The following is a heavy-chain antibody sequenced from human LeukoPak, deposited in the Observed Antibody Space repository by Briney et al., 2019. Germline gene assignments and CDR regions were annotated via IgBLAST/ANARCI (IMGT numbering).Heavy chain of an antibody. CDR2: IWYDGSNK. Sequence: GGSLRLSCAASGITFSNHGMHWVRQAPGEGLEWVAVIWYDGSNKYYADSVKGRFTISRDNSKNTLYLQMNSLRAEDTAVYFCARDRGVSYFDYWGQGTQDTVSS. J-gene: IGHJ4*02. CDR3: ARDRGVSYFDY. CDR1: GITFSNHG. V-gene: IGHV3-33*01. D-gene: IGHD3-10*01.